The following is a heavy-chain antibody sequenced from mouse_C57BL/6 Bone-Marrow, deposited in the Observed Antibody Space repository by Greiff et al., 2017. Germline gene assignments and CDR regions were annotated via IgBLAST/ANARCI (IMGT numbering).Heavy chain of an antibody. CDR2: IYPGDGDT. CDR3: ARGAITTVVDSWFAY. J-gene: IGHJ3*01. V-gene: IGHV1-82*01. CDR1: GYAFSSSW. Sequence: QVQLKQSGPELVKPGASVKISCKASGYAFSSSWMNWVKQRPGKGLEWIGRIYPGDGDTNYNGKFTGKATLTAAKSSSTAYMQHSSLTSEDSAVYFWARGAITTVVDSWFAYWGQGTLVTVSA. D-gene: IGHD1-1*01.